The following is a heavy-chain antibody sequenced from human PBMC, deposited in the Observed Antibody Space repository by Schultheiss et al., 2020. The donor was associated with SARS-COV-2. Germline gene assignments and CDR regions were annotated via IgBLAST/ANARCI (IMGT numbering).Heavy chain of an antibody. CDR3: ARPYYDFWSGYYDDAFDI. D-gene: IGHD3-3*01. Sequence: GVSLRLSCAASGFTFSSYWMHWVRQAPGKGLVWVSRINSDGSSTSYADSVKGRFTISRDNAKNTLYLQMNSMRAEDTAVYYCARPYYDFWSGYYDDAFDIWGQGTMVTVSS. J-gene: IGHJ3*02. CDR2: INSDGSST. V-gene: IGHV3-74*01. CDR1: GFTFSSYW.